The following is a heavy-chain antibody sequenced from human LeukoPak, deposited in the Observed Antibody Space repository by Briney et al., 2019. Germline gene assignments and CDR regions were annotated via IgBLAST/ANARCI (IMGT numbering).Heavy chain of an antibody. V-gene: IGHV4-59*01. CDR3: ARDKVGGTGSFDY. D-gene: IGHD1-26*01. CDR2: IYYSGST. J-gene: IGHJ4*02. Sequence: PSETLSLTCSVSGASISSYYWSWIRQPPGKELEWIGYIYYSGSTNYNPSLKSRVTISADTSRNQFSLRLSSVTAADTAVYYCARDKVGGTGSFDYWGRGTLVTVSS. CDR1: GASISSYY.